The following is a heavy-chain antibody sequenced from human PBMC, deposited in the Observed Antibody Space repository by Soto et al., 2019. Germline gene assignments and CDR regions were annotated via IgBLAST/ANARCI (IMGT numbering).Heavy chain of an antibody. CDR2: ISGSGGST. J-gene: IGHJ6*02. D-gene: IGHD1-26*01. V-gene: IGHV3-23*01. Sequence: GGSLRLSCAASGFTFSSYAMSWVRQAPGKGLEWVSAISGSGGSTYYADSVKGRFTISRDNSKNTLYLQMNSLRAEDTAVYYCAKAYSVGATRYYYYGMDVWGQGTTVTVSS. CDR1: GFTFSSYA. CDR3: AKAYSVGATRYYYYGMDV.